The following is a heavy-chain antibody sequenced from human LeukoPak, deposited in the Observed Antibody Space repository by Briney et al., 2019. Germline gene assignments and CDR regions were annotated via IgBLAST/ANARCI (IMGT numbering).Heavy chain of an antibody. J-gene: IGHJ4*02. D-gene: IGHD5-12*01. CDR3: GRVGDGYNDNY. V-gene: IGHV3-66*01. CDR2: ISSGGST. CDR1: GFTVSSDY. Sequence: GGSPRLSCAASGFTVSSDYMGWVRQAPEKGLEWVSLISSGGSTYYADSLKGRFTISRDNSKNTLYLQMNSLRAEDTAVYYCGRVGDGYNDNYWGQGTLVTVSS.